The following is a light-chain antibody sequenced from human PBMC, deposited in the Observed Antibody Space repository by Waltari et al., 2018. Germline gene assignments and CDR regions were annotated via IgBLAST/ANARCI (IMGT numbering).Light chain of an antibody. CDR1: GIGSKT. Sequence: SYVLTQSPSVSVAPGRTARITCRGIGIGSKTVHWYQQKPGQAPLMVMYDDNERPSGIPERFSGSNSGNTATLTITRVVVGDEADYYCQVWDTRGDPVVFGGGTKLTVL. V-gene: IGLV3-21*04. J-gene: IGLJ2*01. CDR3: QVWDTRGDPVV. CDR2: DDN.